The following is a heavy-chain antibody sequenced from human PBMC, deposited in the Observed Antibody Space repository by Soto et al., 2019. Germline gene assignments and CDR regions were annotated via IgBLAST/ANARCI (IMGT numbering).Heavy chain of an antibody. CDR1: GYAFTSYY. Sequence: QVQLVQSGAEVKKPGASVKVSCKASGYAFTSYYIPWVRRAPGQGLEWMGIIDPNAGSTTYAQKFHGRLTFTRDTSTSTVYMELSGLTSEHTAVYYCARPLAMAHQYFCCGMDVWGQGTTVTVSS. CDR3: ARPLAMAHQYFCCGMDV. J-gene: IGHJ6*02. CDR2: IDPNAGST. V-gene: IGHV1-46*01.